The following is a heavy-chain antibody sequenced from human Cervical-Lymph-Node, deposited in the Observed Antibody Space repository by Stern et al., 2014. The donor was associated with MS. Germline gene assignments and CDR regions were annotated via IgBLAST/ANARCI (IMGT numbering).Heavy chain of an antibody. D-gene: IGHD6-13*01. J-gene: IGHJ5*02. CDR1: GGTFSKFP. Sequence: QVQLVLYGAEVTKPGYSVKVSCKASGGTFSKFPSSWVRQAPGQGLEWMAGIFPVFGTPTYAQEFRGRCTITADVSTSTVYMELSSLRSDDTAVYYCALSSETSDRWYSLGYDLWGQGTLVTVSS. CDR2: IFPVFGTP. CDR3: ALSSETSDRWYSLGYDL. V-gene: IGHV1-69*01.